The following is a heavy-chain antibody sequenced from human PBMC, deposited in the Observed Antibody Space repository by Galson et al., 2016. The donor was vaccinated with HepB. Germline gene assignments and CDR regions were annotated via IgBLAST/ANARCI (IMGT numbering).Heavy chain of an antibody. CDR2: CSGSGVDT. Sequence: SLRLSCAASGFTFRSCAMSWVRQAPGKGLEWVSGCSGSGVDTLYADSVKGRSTISRDNSKNTLYLQMNSLRVEDTAVYYCAKDRYTVTTLFDFWGQGTLVTVSS. CDR3: AKDRYTVTTLFDF. CDR1: GFTFRSCA. J-gene: IGHJ4*02. D-gene: IGHD4-17*01. V-gene: IGHV3-23*01.